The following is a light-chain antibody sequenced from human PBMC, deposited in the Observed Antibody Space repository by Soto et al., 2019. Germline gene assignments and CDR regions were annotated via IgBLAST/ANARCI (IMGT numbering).Light chain of an antibody. CDR2: EVR. CDR3: TSYTSTNTVL. Sequence: QSALTQPASVSGSPGQSITISCTGTSSDVGGYDSVSWYQQHPGKAPKLIIYEVRNRPSGVSNRFSGSKSGNTASLTISGLQAEDEADYCCTSYTSTNTVLFGGGTKLTVL. CDR1: SSDVGGYDS. J-gene: IGLJ2*01. V-gene: IGLV2-14*01.